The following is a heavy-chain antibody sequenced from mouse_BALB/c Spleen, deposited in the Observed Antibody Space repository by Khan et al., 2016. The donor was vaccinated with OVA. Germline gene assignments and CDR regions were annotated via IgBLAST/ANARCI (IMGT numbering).Heavy chain of an antibody. J-gene: IGHJ3*01. CDR3: ANGNYGWFAY. CDR2: ISSTGTYS. CDR1: GFTFSSFV. Sequence: EVELVESGGDLVKTGGSLKLSCAASGFTFSSFVLSWVRQTPEKGLEWVATISSTGTYSYSLDSVKGRFTISSDNAKNPLYLQMQSLRSEDTAMYYSANGNYGWFAYWGQGTLVTVSA. D-gene: IGHD1-1*02. V-gene: IGHV5-9-1*01.